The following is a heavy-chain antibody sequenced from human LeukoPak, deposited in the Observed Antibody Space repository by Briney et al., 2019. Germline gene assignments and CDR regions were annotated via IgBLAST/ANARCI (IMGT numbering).Heavy chain of an antibody. CDR3: ARDILIAVASNNWFDP. CDR2: INPSGGST. CDR1: GYTFTSYY. J-gene: IGHJ5*02. D-gene: IGHD6-19*01. Sequence: ASVTVSCTASGYTFTSYYMHWVRQAPGQGLEWMGIINPSGGSTSYAQKFQGRVTMTRDTSTSTVYMELSSLRSEDTAVYYCARDILIAVASNNWFDPWGQGTLVTVSS. V-gene: IGHV1-46*01.